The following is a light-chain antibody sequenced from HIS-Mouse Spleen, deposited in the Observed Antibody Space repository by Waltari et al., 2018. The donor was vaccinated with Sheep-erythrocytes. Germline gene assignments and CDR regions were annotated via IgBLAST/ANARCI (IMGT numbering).Light chain of an antibody. CDR1: QSVSSY. Sequence: IVFTPAPATLSFSPCESATVSCRASQSVSSYLAWYQQKPGQAPRLLISDASNRATGIPARFSGSGSGTDFTLTISSLEPEDFAVYYCQQRSNWLTFGGGTKVEIK. V-gene: IGKV3-11*01. CDR3: QQRSNWLT. CDR2: DAS. J-gene: IGKJ4*01.